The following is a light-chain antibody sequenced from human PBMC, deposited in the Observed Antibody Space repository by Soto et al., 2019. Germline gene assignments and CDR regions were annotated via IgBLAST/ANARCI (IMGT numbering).Light chain of an antibody. J-gene: IGLJ3*02. CDR3: GTWDNTLSSTV. CDR2: DSH. CDR1: RADIGNND. Sequence: QSVLTQPPSVSAAPGRKVTISCSGSRADIGNNDVSWYQQFPGTAPTLLIYDSHQRPSGIPDRFSASKSGTSASLGIADLQTGDEADYYCGTWDNTLSSTVFGGGTKGTVL. V-gene: IGLV1-51*01.